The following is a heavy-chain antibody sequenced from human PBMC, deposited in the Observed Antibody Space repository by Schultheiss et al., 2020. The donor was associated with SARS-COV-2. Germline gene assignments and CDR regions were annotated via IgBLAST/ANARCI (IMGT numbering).Heavy chain of an antibody. D-gene: IGHD2-21*02. J-gene: IGHJ2*01. V-gene: IGHV4-39*07. CDR1: GGSISSSSYY. Sequence: SETLSLTCTVSGGSISSSSYYWGWIRQPPGKGLEWIGSIYYSGSTYYNPSLKSRVTISVDTSKNQFSLKLSSVTAADTAVYYCARVYCGGDCYRYWYFDLWGRGTLVTVSS. CDR3: ARVYCGGDCYRYWYFDL. CDR2: IYYSGST.